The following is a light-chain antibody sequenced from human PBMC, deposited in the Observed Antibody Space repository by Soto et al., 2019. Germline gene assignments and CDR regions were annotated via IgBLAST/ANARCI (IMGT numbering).Light chain of an antibody. CDR3: CSYTDSRNHI. J-gene: IGLJ1*01. CDR1: SSDVGGYNY. CDR2: EVS. Sequence: QAPLRNPGAVCGTPGDSITISCAGTSSDVGGYNYVSWYQQHPGKAPKLIIFEVSYRPSGISNRFSASKSVDTASLTISGLQADEEADYYCCSYTDSRNHIFGSGTKVTVL. V-gene: IGLV2-14*01.